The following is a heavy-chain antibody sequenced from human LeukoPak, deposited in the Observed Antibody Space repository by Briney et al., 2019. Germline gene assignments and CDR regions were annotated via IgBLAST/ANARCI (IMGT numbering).Heavy chain of an antibody. V-gene: IGHV4-59*01. D-gene: IGHD3-10*01. Sequence: SETLSLTCTVSGGSISSYYWSWIRQPPGKGLEWIGYIYYSGSTNYNPSLKSRVTISVDTSKNQFSLKLSSVTAADTAVYYCARRYYYGSGSYAFDIWGQGTMVTVSS. CDR1: GGSISSYY. J-gene: IGHJ3*02. CDR3: ARRYYYGSGSYAFDI. CDR2: IYYSGST.